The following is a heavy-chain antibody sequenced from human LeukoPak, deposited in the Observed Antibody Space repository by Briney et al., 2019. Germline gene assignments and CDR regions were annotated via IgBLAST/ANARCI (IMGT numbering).Heavy chain of an antibody. Sequence: SETLSLTCTVSGGSISSYYWSWIRQPPGKGLEWIGYIYYSGSTNYNPSLKSRVTISVDTSKNQFSLRLSSVTAADTAVYYCARGWSYYDSSGYHYWGQGTLVTVSS. CDR1: GGSISSYY. J-gene: IGHJ4*02. D-gene: IGHD3-22*01. CDR3: ARGWSYYDSSGYHY. V-gene: IGHV4-59*01. CDR2: IYYSGST.